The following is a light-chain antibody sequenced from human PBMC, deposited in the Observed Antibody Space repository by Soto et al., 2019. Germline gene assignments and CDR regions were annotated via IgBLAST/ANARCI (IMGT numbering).Light chain of an antibody. V-gene: IGKV1-9*01. CDR1: QGISSY. CDR2: AAS. CDR3: HQVNSYPFT. J-gene: IGKJ4*01. Sequence: IQLTQSPSFLSASVGDRVTITCRASQGISSYLAWYQQKPGKGPKLLIYAASTLHSGVPSRFSGSGFGTEFTLTISNFQPEDFATYFCHQVNSYPFTFGGGTKVEIK.